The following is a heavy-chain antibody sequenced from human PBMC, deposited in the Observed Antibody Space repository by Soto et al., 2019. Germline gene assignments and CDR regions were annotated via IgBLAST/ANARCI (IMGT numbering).Heavy chain of an antibody. CDR2: INTNTGNP. CDR1: GYTFTRYA. CDR3: AREYSSGWMDNYYYYYGMDV. J-gene: IGHJ6*02. V-gene: IGHV7-4-1*01. D-gene: IGHD6-19*01. Sequence: ASVKVSCKASGYTFTRYAMNWVRQAPGQGLEWMGWINTNTGNPTYAQGFTGRFVFSLDTSVSTSYLQICSLKAEDTAVYYCAREYSSGWMDNYYYYYGMDVWGQGTTVTVSS.